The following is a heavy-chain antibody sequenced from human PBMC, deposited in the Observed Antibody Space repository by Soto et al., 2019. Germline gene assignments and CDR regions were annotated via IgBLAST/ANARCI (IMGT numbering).Heavy chain of an antibody. CDR1: GGSINNYW. CDR2: LHSTGAT. J-gene: IGHJ5*02. Sequence: SETLSLTCTVSGGSINNYWWSWIRQAADKRLEWIGRLHSTGATNYNPSLRSRVTMSVDKSKNQFSLNLASVAAADTAVYYCVRDVPAAGTDWFDPWGQGTLVTVSS. D-gene: IGHD6-13*01. CDR3: VRDVPAAGTDWFDP. V-gene: IGHV4-4*07.